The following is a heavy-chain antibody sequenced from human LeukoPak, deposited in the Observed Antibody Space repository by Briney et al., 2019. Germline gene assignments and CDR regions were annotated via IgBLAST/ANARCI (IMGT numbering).Heavy chain of an antibody. CDR2: ISSSSSYI. J-gene: IGHJ3*02. CDR3: ARDQRAAYDSSGYYYPSGAFDI. Sequence: GGSLRLSCAASGFTFSRYAMHWVRQAPGKGLEWVSSISSSSSYIYYADSVKGRFTISRDNAKNSLYLQMNSLRAEDTAVYYCARDQRAAYDSSGYYYPSGAFDIWGQGTMVTVSS. D-gene: IGHD3-22*01. V-gene: IGHV3-21*01. CDR1: GFTFSRYA.